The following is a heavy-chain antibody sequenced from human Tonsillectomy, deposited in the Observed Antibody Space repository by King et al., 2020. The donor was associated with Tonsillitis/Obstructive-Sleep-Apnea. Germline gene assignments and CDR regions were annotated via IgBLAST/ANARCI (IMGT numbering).Heavy chain of an antibody. Sequence: VQLQESGPGLVKPSETLSLTCTVSGGSISSYYWSWIRPPPGKGLEWIGYIYYSGSTNYNPSLKSRVTISVDTSKNQFSLKLSSVTAADTAVYYCARSRYYGSGMNDYWGQGTLVTVSS. J-gene: IGHJ4*02. V-gene: IGHV4-59*01. CDR3: ARSRYYGSGMNDY. D-gene: IGHD3-10*01. CDR2: IYYSGST. CDR1: GGSISSYY.